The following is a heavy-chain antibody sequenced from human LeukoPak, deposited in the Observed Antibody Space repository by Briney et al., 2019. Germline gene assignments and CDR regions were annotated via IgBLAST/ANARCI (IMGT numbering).Heavy chain of an antibody. CDR3: ARASGYSYGYSDY. D-gene: IGHD5-18*01. V-gene: IGHV1-8*01. J-gene: IGHJ4*02. CDR2: MNPNSGNT. CDR1: GYIFTNYD. Sequence: ASVKVSCKASGYIFTNYDINWVRQATGQGLEWMGWMNPNSGNTGFSQKFQGRVTMTRNTSKSTAYMELSSLTSEDAAVYYFARASGYSYGYSDYWGQGNLVPV.